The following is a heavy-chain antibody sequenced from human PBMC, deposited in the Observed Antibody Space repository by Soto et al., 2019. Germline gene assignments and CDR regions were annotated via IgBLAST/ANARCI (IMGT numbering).Heavy chain of an antibody. CDR3: ARRDCSGGSCYGFYYYYGMDV. D-gene: IGHD2-15*01. Sequence: GESLKISCKCSRYIFTSYWISWVRQMPGKGLEWMGRIDPSDSYTNYSPSFQGHVTISADKSISTAYLQWSSLKASDTAMYYCARRDCSGGSCYGFYYYYGMDVWGQGTTVTVSS. CDR2: IDPSDSYT. CDR1: RYIFTSYW. J-gene: IGHJ6*02. V-gene: IGHV5-10-1*01.